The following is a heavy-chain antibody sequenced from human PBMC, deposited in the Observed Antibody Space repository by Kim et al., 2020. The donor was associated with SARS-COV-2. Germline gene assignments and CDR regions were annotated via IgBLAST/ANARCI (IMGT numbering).Heavy chain of an antibody. CDR1: GGSFSDF. Sequence: SETLSLTCAVYGGSFSDFWSWIRQSPGRGLEWIGEINESGSTNYNPSLKSRVSMSLDTSKSQFSLRLTSVTAADTAVYYCARAAFIMVRGVTITQRDGFDVWGQGTTVVVSS. D-gene: IGHD3-10*01. J-gene: IGHJ6*02. CDR2: INESGST. CDR3: ARAAFIMVRGVTITQRDGFDV. V-gene: IGHV4-34*01.